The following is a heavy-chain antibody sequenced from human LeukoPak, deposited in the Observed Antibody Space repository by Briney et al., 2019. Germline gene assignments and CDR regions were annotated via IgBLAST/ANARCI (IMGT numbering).Heavy chain of an antibody. CDR1: GFTFSSYT. J-gene: IGHJ4*02. CDR2: ISGSGDIT. Sequence: GGSLRLSCAASGFTFSSYTMSWVRQAPGKGLEWVSAISGSGDITYYADSVKGRFTISRDNSKNTLFLQMNSLRAEDTAVYYCAKDPQQWLVKYYFDYWGQGTLVTVSS. D-gene: IGHD6-19*01. CDR3: AKDPQQWLVKYYFDY. V-gene: IGHV3-23*01.